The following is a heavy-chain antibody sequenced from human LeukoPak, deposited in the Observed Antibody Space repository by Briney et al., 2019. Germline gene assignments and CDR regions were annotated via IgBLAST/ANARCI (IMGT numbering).Heavy chain of an antibody. CDR3: ARVNINNWHSCDY. CDR2: VYHSGSP. D-gene: IGHD1-1*01. V-gene: IGHV4-4*02. J-gene: IGHJ4*02. CDR1: GGSISSNNW. Sequence: SGTLSLTCAVSGGSISSNNWWGWVRQPPGKGLEWIGEVYHSGSPNYNPSLKSRVTISVDKSRNHFSLNLSSVTAADTAVYYCARVNINNWHSCDYWGQGTLVTVSS.